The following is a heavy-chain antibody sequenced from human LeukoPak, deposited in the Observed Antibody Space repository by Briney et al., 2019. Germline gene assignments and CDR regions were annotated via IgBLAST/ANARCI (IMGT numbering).Heavy chain of an antibody. CDR3: ARRVVPAAIRFHYYYYMDV. J-gene: IGHJ6*03. CDR2: ISAYNGNT. CDR1: GYTFTSYG. D-gene: IGHD2-2*02. V-gene: IGHV1-18*01. Sequence: ASVKVSCKASGYTFTSYGISWVRQAPGQGLEWMGWISAYNGNTNYAQKLQGRVTMTTDTSTSRAYMELRSLRSDDTAVYYCARRVVPAAIRFHYYYYMDVWGKGTTVTVSS.